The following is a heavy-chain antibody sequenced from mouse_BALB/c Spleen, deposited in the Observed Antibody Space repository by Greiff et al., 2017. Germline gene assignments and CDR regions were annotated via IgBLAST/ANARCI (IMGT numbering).Heavy chain of an antibody. CDR2: IDTSDSYT. J-gene: IGHJ3*01. D-gene: IGHD3-1*01. CDR3: ARSAARAYPWFAY. CDR1: GYTFTDYW. Sequence: QVQLQQPGAELVMPGASVKMSCKASGYTFTDYWMHWVKQRPGQGLEWIGAIDTSDSYTSYNQKFKGKATLTVDESSSTAYMQLSSLTSEDSAVYDCARSAARAYPWFAYWGQGTLVTVSA. V-gene: IGHV1-69*01.